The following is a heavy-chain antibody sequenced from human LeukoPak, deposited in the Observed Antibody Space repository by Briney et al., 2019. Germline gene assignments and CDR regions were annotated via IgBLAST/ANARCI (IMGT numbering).Heavy chain of an antibody. CDR2: IYHSGST. V-gene: IGHV4-38-2*01. J-gene: IGHJ4*02. Sequence: SETLSLTCAVSGYSISSGYYWGWIRQPPGKGLEWIGSIYHSGSTYYNPSLKSRVTISVATSKKQFSLKLSSVTAAATAVYYCARTPLAADTSYFDYWGQGTLVTVSS. CDR1: GYSISSGYY. CDR3: ARTPLAADTSYFDY. D-gene: IGHD6-25*01.